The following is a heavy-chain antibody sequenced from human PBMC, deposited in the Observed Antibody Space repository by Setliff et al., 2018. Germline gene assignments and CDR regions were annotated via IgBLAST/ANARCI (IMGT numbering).Heavy chain of an antibody. Sequence: SETLSLTCSVSGGTISTYYWNWIRQPPGKGLEWIGYVYYSGSTNYNPFLKSRVTISVDTSKNQFSLKLSSVTAADTAVYYCARGGDIVVVPAAPPYYYYGMDVWGQGTTVTVSS. D-gene: IGHD2-2*01. CDR3: ARGGDIVVVPAAPPYYYYGMDV. CDR1: GGTISTYY. CDR2: VYYSGST. J-gene: IGHJ6*02. V-gene: IGHV4-59*08.